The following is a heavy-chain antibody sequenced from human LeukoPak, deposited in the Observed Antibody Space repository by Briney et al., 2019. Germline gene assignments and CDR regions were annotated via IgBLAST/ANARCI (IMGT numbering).Heavy chain of an antibody. Sequence: SETLSLTCAVYGGSFSGYYWSWIRQPPGKGLEWIGEINHSGSTNYNPSLKSRVTISVDTSKNQFSLKLSSVTAADTAVYYCARGPSGVGFYYYYGMDVWGQGTTVTVSS. J-gene: IGHJ6*02. CDR3: ARGPSGVGFYYYYGMDV. CDR1: GGSFSGYY. D-gene: IGHD7-27*01. CDR2: INHSGST. V-gene: IGHV4-34*01.